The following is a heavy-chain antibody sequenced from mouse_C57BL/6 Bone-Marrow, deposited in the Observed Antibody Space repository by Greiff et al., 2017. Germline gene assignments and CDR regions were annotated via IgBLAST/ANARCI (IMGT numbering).Heavy chain of an antibody. CDR3: TRSTVVATDYFDN. CDR1: GYTFTSYW. CDR2: IDPSDSYT. D-gene: IGHD1-1*01. V-gene: IGHV1-69*01. Sequence: VQLQQPGAELVMPGASVKLSCEASGYTFTSYWMHWVKQRPGQGLEWNGEIDPSDSYTNYNQKFKGKSTLTVDQSSSTAYMQLSSLTSEYSAFYYCTRSTVVATDYFDNWGQGTTLTVSS. J-gene: IGHJ2*01.